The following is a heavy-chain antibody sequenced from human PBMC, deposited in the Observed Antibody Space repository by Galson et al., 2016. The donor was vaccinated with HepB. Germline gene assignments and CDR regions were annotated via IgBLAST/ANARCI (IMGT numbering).Heavy chain of an antibody. CDR2: ISAYSGNT. J-gene: IGHJ4*02. CDR3: ARDRDAALDY. D-gene: IGHD6-13*01. V-gene: IGHV1-18*01. Sequence: SVKVSCKASGYTFTNNGISWVRQAPGQGPEWMAWISAYSGNTNYAQKSLDRVTLTKDTSASTAYMELRSLRSDDTAMYYCARDRDAALDYWGQGALVTVSS. CDR1: GYTFTNNG.